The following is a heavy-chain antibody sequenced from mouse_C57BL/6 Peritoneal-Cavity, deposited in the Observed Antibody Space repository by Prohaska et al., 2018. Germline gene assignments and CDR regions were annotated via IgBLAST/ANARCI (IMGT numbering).Heavy chain of an antibody. CDR2: INSDSIVI. Sequence: EVQLLETGGGLVQPGGSRGLSCEGSGFTFSGFWMSWVRQTPGKTLEWIGDINSDSIVINYAPSVKDRFTIFRDNDKSTLYLQMSNVRSEDTATYFCMRYDGYYWYFDVWGTGTTVTVSS. CDR1: GFTFSGFW. J-gene: IGHJ1*03. CDR3: MRYDGYYWYFDV. D-gene: IGHD2-3*01. V-gene: IGHV11-2*01.